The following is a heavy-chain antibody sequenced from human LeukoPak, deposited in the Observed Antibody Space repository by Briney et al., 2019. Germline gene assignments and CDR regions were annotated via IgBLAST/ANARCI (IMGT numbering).Heavy chain of an antibody. J-gene: IGHJ5*02. D-gene: IGHD6-19*01. V-gene: IGHV3-9*03. CDR3: AKGPSSGRYGTPSWFDP. CDR2: ISWNSGSI. Sequence: PGRPLRLSCAASGFTFDDYAMHWVRQAPGKGLEWVSGISWNSGSIGYADSVKGRFTISRDNAKNSLYLQMNSLRAEDMALYYCAKGPSSGRYGTPSWFDPWGQGTLVTVSS. CDR1: GFTFDDYA.